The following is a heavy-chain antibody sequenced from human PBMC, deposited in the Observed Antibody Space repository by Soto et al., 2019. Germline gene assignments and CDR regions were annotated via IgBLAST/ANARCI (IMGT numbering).Heavy chain of an antibody. J-gene: IGHJ6*02. D-gene: IGHD5-18*01. CDR3: ARVAGYSYGPGRYYYGMDV. CDR1: GYTFTGYY. Sequence: QVQLVQSGAEVKKPGASVKVSCKASGYTFTGYYMHWVRQAPGQGLEWMGWINPNSGGTNYAQKFQGWVTMTRETSISSAYMELSRLRSDDTAVYYCARVAGYSYGPGRYYYGMDVWGQGTTVTVSS. V-gene: IGHV1-2*04. CDR2: INPNSGGT.